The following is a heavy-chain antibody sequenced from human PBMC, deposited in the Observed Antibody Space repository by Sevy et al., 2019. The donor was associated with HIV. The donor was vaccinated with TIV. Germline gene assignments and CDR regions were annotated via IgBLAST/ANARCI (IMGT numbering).Heavy chain of an antibody. CDR3: ATDIEVGRDY. CDR2: FDEDGEI. D-gene: IGHD2-2*01. V-gene: IGHV1-24*01. Sequence: ASVNVSCKVSGYTLTALSMHWVRQAPGKGLEWMGGFDEDGEIMYAQKFQGRVTMTEDTSTDTAYMELSSLRSEDTAMYYCATDIEVGRDYWGQGTLVTVSS. J-gene: IGHJ4*02. CDR1: GYTLTALS.